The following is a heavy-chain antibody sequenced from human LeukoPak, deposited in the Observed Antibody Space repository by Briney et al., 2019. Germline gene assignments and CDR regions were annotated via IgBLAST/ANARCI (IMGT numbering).Heavy chain of an antibody. CDR2: MWSNGYSR. Sequence: PGGCLRLSCTASGFTFIYYGMHWVRQAPGKGLEWVAVMWSNGYSRYYADSVKGRFTISRDNSKNTLYLETNSLRAEDTAVYSCARDFDTSGHYLFDYWGQGTLVSVSS. J-gene: IGHJ4*02. V-gene: IGHV3-33*01. CDR3: ARDFDTSGHYLFDY. CDR1: GFTFIYYG. D-gene: IGHD3-22*01.